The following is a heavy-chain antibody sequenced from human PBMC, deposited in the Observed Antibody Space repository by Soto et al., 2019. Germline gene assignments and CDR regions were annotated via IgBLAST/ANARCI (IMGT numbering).Heavy chain of an antibody. V-gene: IGHV3-23*01. CDR2: ISASGGSI. D-gene: IGHD3-3*01. CDR3: AKDGSGTYYRFFDT. J-gene: IGHJ4*02. Sequence: GGSLRLSCVGSGFSLSDYAMSWVRQIPGKGLEWVSAISASGGSISYADSVKGRFTISRDLRNNTLFLQMNTLKAEDTAFYFCAKDGSGTYYRFFDTWGQGALVTVSS. CDR1: GFSLSDYA.